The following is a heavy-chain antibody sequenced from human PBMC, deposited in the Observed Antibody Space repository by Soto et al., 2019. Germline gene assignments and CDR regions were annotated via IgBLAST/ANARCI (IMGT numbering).Heavy chain of an antibody. CDR1: GYTFARYG. CDR3: ARLGPGHLDYDIFTVGMDV. J-gene: IGHJ6*02. D-gene: IGHD3-9*01. CDR2: INTYNGNK. V-gene: IGHV1-18*01. Sequence: ASVKVSCKTSGYTFARYGINWVRQAPGQGLEWLGWINTYNGNKKYAEELQGRVTLTTDTSTSTAYIELRSLRSDDTAIYYCARLGPGHLDYDIFTVGMDVWGQGTTVTVSS.